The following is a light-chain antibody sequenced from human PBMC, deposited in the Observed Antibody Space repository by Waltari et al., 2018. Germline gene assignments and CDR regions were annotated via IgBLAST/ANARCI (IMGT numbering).Light chain of an antibody. CDR1: QYISIN. Sequence: EIVMTQSPAALSVSPGERATLSCRTSQYISINLVWYQQKPGQVPRLLIHGASTRATGIPTRFSGSGSGTDFTLTISSLQSEDFAVYYCQQYNNWPPTFGQGTKVEVK. CDR2: GAS. CDR3: QQYNNWPPT. V-gene: IGKV3-15*01. J-gene: IGKJ1*01.